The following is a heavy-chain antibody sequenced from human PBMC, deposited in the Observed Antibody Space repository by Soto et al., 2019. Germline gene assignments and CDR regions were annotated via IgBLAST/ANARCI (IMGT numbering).Heavy chain of an antibody. V-gene: IGHV4-34*01. CDR1: GGSFSGYY. Sequence: QVQLQQWGAGLLKPSETLSLTCAVYGGSFSGYYWSWIRQPPGKGLEWIGEINHSGSTNYNPSLKGRVTISVDTSKNQFSLKLSSVTAADTAVYYCARYSSSQRDRNGFDYWCQGTLVTVSS. CDR3: ARYSSSQRDRNGFDY. CDR2: INHSGST. J-gene: IGHJ4*02. D-gene: IGHD6-6*01.